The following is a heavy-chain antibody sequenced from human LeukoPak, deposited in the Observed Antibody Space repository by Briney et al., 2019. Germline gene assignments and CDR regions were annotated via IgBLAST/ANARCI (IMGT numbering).Heavy chain of an antibody. CDR2: IRPDGHNK. V-gene: IGHV3-30*02. Sequence: PGGSLRLXCAASGFIFIGYGMHWGRQAPGKGPEWVAFIRPDGHNKYYADSVKGRFMISRDNSKNTVDLQMNSLRGDDTAMYYSAKEGAASWDVDVWGKGTTVTVSS. CDR1: GFIFIGYG. CDR3: AKEGAASWDVDV. J-gene: IGHJ6*04. D-gene: IGHD3-3*02.